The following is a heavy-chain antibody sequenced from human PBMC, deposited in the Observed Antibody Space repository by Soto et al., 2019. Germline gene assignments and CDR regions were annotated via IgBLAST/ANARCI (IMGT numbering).Heavy chain of an antibody. J-gene: IGHJ5*01. CDR3: ARTFQPYDYILGSYRYTSYSFDS. CDR2: ISAYNGNT. V-gene: IGHV1-18*01. Sequence: ASVKVSCKASGYTFTSYGISWVRQAPGQGLEWMGWISAYNGNTNYAQKLQGRVTMTTDTSTSTAYMELRSLRSDDTAVYYCARTFQPYDYILGSYRYTSYSFDSWGPGPLVTVPS. CDR1: GYTFTSYG. D-gene: IGHD3-16*02.